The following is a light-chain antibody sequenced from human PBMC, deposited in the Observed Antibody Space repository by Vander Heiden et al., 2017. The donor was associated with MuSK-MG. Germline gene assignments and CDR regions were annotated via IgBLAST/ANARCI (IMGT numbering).Light chain of an antibody. CDR1: QSISSY. J-gene: IGKJ2*01. CDR3: QQSDSTPYT. CDR2: AAS. Sequence: DIQMTQSPSSLSASVGDRVTITCRASQSISSYLNWYQQKPGKAPKLLIYAASSLQSGVPSRFSGSGSATDFTLTISSLPPEDFATYYCQQSDSTPYTFGQGTKVEIK. V-gene: IGKV1-39*01.